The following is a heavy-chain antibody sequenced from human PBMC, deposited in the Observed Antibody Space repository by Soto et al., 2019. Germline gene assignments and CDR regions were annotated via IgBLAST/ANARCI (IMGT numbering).Heavy chain of an antibody. CDR3: ASSGRGYSGYDLHSIDY. V-gene: IGHV4-31*03. Sequence: SETLSLTCTVSGGSISSGGYYWSWIRQHPGKGLEWIGYIYYSGSTYYNPSLKSRVTISVDTSKNQFSLKLSSVTAADTAVYYCASSGRGYSGYDLHSIDYWGQGTLVTSPQ. D-gene: IGHD5-12*01. CDR2: IYYSGST. J-gene: IGHJ4*02. CDR1: GGSISSGGYY.